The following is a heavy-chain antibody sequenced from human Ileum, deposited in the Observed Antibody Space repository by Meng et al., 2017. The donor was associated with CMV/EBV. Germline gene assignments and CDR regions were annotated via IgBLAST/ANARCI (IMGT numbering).Heavy chain of an antibody. D-gene: IGHD3-9*01. V-gene: IGHV3-7*01. CDR1: GFTFSGYW. CDR2: INEEGSEI. CDR3: ERDAKYDILSGPQRGGAY. J-gene: IGHJ4*02. Sequence: GGSLRLSCVAFGFTFSGYWMSWVRQAPGKGREWVADINEEGSEIYYVDSVEGRFTISRDNAKNSLYLQMNSLRAEDTAVYYCERDAKYDILSGPQRGGAYWGQGTLVTVSS.